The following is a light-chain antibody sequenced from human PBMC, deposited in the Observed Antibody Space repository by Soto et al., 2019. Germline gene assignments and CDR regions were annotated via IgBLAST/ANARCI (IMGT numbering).Light chain of an antibody. Sequence: QSALTQPASVSGSPGQPITISCTGTSSDVGGYNYVSWYQQHPGKAPKLMIYAVSNRPSGVSNRFSGSKSGNTATLTISGLQAEDEADYYCCSYTVSGTYVFGTGTKV. CDR3: CSYTVSGTYV. V-gene: IGLV2-14*01. J-gene: IGLJ1*01. CDR2: AVS. CDR1: SSDVGGYNY.